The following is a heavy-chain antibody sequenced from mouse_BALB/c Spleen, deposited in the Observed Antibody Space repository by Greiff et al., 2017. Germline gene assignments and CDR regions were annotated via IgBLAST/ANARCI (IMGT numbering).Heavy chain of an antibody. CDR2: IYPGGGYT. J-gene: IGHJ4*01. V-gene: IGHV1-63*02. Sequence: VQLQQSGAELVRPGTSVKISCKASGYTFTNYWLGWVKQRPGHGLEWIGDIYPGGGYTNYNEKFKGKATLTADTSSSTAYMQLSSLTSEDSAVYFCARPLYDYSYAMDYWGQGTSVTVSS. D-gene: IGHD2-4*01. CDR1: GYTFTNYW. CDR3: ARPLYDYSYAMDY.